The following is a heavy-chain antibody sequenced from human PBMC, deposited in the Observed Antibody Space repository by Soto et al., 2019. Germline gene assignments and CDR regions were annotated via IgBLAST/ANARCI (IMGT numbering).Heavy chain of an antibody. CDR3: ARALGYTYGHLPIDY. D-gene: IGHD5-18*01. CDR1: GGSFSGYY. J-gene: IGHJ4*02. CDR2: INHSGST. Sequence: QVQLQQWGAGLLKPSETLSLTCAVYGGSFSGYYWSWIRQPPGKGLEWIGEINHSGSTNYNPSLKSRVTISVDTSKNQFSLKLSSVTAADTAVYYWARALGYTYGHLPIDYWGQGTLVTVSS. V-gene: IGHV4-34*01.